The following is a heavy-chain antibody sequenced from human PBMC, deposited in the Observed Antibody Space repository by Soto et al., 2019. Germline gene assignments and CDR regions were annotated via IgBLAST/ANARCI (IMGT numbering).Heavy chain of an antibody. CDR1: GAYVSSGTYY. CDR3: SRGPPRVHWFDP. V-gene: IGHV4-61*01. Sequence: SETLSLTCTVSGAYVSSGTYYWSWIRQTPGKGLEWIGDIYFSGSTKYNPSLQSRVTISVDTSNNQFSLKLSSVTAADTAVYFCSRGPPRVHWFDPWGQGTLVTVSS. J-gene: IGHJ5*02. CDR2: IYFSGST.